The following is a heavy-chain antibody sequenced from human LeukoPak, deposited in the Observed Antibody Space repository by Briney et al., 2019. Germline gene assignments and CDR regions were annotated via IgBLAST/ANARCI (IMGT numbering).Heavy chain of an antibody. Sequence: PGGSLRLSCAASGFTFDDYAMHWVRQAPGKGLEWVSLISGSGGSIYYADSVKGRFTISRDNSKNTLYLQMNSLRAEDTAVYYCAKDRAGSARVGSFDYWGQGTLVTVSS. CDR2: ISGSGGSI. CDR1: GFTFDDYA. CDR3: AKDRAGSARVGSFDY. J-gene: IGHJ4*02. V-gene: IGHV3-23*01. D-gene: IGHD2-15*01.